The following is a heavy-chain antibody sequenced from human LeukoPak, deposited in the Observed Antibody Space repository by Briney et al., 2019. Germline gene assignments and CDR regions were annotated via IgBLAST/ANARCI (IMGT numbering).Heavy chain of an antibody. CDR1: GGSISSGSYY. Sequence: SETLSLTCTVSGGSISSGSYYWSWIRQPAGKGLEWIGRIYTSGSTNYNPSLKSRVTISVDTSKNQFSLKLSSVTAADTAVYYCAREVAAVGTSDYWGQGTLVTVSS. CDR3: AREVAAVGTSDY. D-gene: IGHD6-13*01. J-gene: IGHJ4*02. V-gene: IGHV4-61*02. CDR2: IYTSGST.